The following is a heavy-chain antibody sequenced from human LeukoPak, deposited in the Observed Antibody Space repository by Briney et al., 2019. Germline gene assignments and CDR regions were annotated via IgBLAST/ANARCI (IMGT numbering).Heavy chain of an antibody. CDR3: ARWARAGIAAAGTLYYFDY. V-gene: IGHV4-34*01. D-gene: IGHD6-13*01. CDR2: INPTGST. J-gene: IGHJ4*02. CDR1: GGSFSGSY. Sequence: PSETLSLTCAVYGGSFSGSYWSWIRQPPGKGLECIGDINPTGSTKYNPSLKSRVTISVDTYKNHFSLKLSSVTAADTAVYYCARWARAGIAAAGTLYYFDYWGQGTLVTVSS.